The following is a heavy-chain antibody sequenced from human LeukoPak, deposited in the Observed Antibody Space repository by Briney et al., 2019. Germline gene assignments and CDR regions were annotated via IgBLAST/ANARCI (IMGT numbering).Heavy chain of an antibody. Sequence: SETLSLTCTVSGDPISSQYWSWIRQPPGKGLEWIGYIYTSTSTNYNPSLKSRVTISVDMSKNHFSLKLSSVTAADTALYYCARHARGSGPTAGYYMDVGGKGPTVTVS. CDR3: ARHARGSGPTAGYYMDV. CDR1: GDPISSQY. V-gene: IGHV4-4*09. CDR2: IYTSTST. D-gene: IGHD2-15*01. J-gene: IGHJ6*03.